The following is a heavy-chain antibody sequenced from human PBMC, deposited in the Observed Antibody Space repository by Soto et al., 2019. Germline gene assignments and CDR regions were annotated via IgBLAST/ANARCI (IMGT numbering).Heavy chain of an antibody. Sequence: QVQLMQSGAEVKKPGASVKVSCKASGYSFTGYYIHWVRQAPGPGLEWLGWINPDTGDTVYAQKLQGRITLTRDSSINTAFMELRRLRSDDTAVYYCVRIEILGVETYYFDYWGQGTLVTVSS. CDR3: VRIEILGVETYYFDY. D-gene: IGHD7-27*01. CDR2: INPDTGDT. V-gene: IGHV1-2*02. CDR1: GYSFTGYY. J-gene: IGHJ4*02.